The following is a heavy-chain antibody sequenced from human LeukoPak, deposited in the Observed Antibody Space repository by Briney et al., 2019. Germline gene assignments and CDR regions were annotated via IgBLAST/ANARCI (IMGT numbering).Heavy chain of an antibody. CDR1: GGSISRSSYY. Sequence: SETLSLTCTVSGGSISRSSYYWGWIRQPPGTGLEWIGSIYYSGSTYYNPSLKSRVTISVDTSKNQFSLKLSSVTAADTAVYYCARQVVTTYYYGMDVWGQGTTVTVSS. D-gene: IGHD2-21*02. CDR3: ARQVVTTYYYGMDV. V-gene: IGHV4-39*01. CDR2: IYYSGST. J-gene: IGHJ6*02.